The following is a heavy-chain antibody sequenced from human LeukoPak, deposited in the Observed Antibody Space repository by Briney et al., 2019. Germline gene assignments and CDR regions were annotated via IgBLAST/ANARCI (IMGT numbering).Heavy chain of an antibody. CDR3: ARRGYCSGGSCYSNAFDI. CDR1: GYSFTTYW. V-gene: IGHV5-51*01. J-gene: IGHJ3*02. CDR2: IYPGDSDT. Sequence: GESLKISCKGSGYSFTTYWIGWVRQMPGKSLEWMGIIYPGDSDTRYSPSFQGQVTISADKSISTAYLQWSSLKASDTAMYYCARRGYCSGGSCYSNAFDIWGQGTVVTVSS. D-gene: IGHD2-15*01.